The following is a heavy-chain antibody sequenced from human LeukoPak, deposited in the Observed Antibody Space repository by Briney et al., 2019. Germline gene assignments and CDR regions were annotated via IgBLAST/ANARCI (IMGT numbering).Heavy chain of an antibody. CDR3: APGVSSSWSFDY. J-gene: IGHJ4*02. Sequence: GGSLRLSCAASGFTFSNYAMSWVRQAPGKGLEWVSAISDSGGSAYYADSVRGRFTISRDNSKNTLYLQMNSLRAEDTAVYYCAPGVSSSWSFDYWGQGTLVTVSS. CDR1: GFTFSNYA. D-gene: IGHD6-13*01. V-gene: IGHV3-23*01. CDR2: ISDSGGSA.